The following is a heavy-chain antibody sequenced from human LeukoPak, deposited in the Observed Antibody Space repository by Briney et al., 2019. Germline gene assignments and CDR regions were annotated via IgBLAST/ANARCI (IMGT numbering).Heavy chain of an antibody. Sequence: ASVKVSCKASGYTFTSYAMHWVRQAPGQRLEWMGWINAGNGNTKYSQEFQGRVTITRDTSASTAYMELSSLRSEDMAVYHCARDRRYSSGWYRFDYWGQGTLVTVSS. J-gene: IGHJ4*02. CDR3: ARDRRYSSGWYRFDY. V-gene: IGHV1-3*03. D-gene: IGHD6-19*01. CDR2: INAGNGNT. CDR1: GYTFTSYA.